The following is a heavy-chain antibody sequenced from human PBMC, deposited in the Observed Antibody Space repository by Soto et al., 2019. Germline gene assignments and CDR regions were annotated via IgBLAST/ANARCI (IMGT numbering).Heavy chain of an antibody. CDR3: ARGVAIFGVASIDY. V-gene: IGHV4-59*01. Sequence: QVQLQESGPGLVKPSETLSLTCTVSGGSISSYYWSWIRQPPGKGLEWIGYIYYSGSTNYNPSLKSRVTISVDTSKNQFSLKLSSVTAADTAVYYCARGVAIFGVASIDYWGQGTLVTVSS. D-gene: IGHD3-3*01. CDR2: IYYSGST. CDR1: GGSISSYY. J-gene: IGHJ4*02.